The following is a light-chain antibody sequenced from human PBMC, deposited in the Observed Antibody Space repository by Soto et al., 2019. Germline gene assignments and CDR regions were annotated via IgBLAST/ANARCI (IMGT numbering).Light chain of an antibody. Sequence: DLQMTQSPSTLSASVGDRVTITCRASQSISSWLAWYQQKPGKAPKLLIYKASSLESGVPSRFSGNGSGTEFTLTISSLQPDDFATYYCQQYNSYSPWTFGQGTKVEIK. V-gene: IGKV1-5*03. CDR1: QSISSW. CDR3: QQYNSYSPWT. CDR2: KAS. J-gene: IGKJ1*01.